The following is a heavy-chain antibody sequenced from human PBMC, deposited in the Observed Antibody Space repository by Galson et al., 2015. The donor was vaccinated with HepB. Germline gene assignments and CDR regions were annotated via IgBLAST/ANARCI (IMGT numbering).Heavy chain of an antibody. CDR1: GYTFTTNG. D-gene: IGHD4/OR15-4a*01. Sequence: SVKVSCKASGYTFTTNGISWVRQAPGQGLEWMGWISANSGNTTYAQNLQGRVTLTRDTSTSTAYLELSSLRSDDTAAYYCARDRDYRFDYWGQGTLVTVSS. J-gene: IGHJ4*02. CDR2: ISANSGNT. CDR3: ARDRDYRFDY. V-gene: IGHV1-18*04.